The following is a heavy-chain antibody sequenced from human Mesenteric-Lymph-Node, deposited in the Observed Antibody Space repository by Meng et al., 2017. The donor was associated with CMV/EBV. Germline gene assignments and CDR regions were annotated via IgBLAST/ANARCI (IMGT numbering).Heavy chain of an antibody. CDR3: AKVRQYNWNYDSYYFDY. J-gene: IGHJ4*02. V-gene: IGHV3-23*03. CDR2: MYSDGTST. D-gene: IGHD1-7*01. Sequence: FTFSSYAMSWVRQSPGKGLEWVSIMYSDGTSTYHADSVKGRFTISRDNSKNALFLQMNSLRAEDTAVYYCAKVRQYNWNYDSYYFDYWGQGTLVTVSS. CDR1: FTFSSYA.